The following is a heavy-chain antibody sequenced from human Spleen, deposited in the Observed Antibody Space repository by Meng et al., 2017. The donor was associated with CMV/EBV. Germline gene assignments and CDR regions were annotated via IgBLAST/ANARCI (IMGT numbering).Heavy chain of an antibody. CDR3: ARVLVWGLGLFDY. CDR1: GYSFTSNA. J-gene: IGHJ4*02. D-gene: IGHD6-13*01. CDR2: INPNSGGT. V-gene: IGHV1-2*02. Sequence: ASVKVSCKAYGYSFTSNAISWVRQAPGQGLEWMGWINPNSGGTNYAQKFQGRVTMTRDTSISTAYMELSRLRSDDTAVYYCARVLVWGLGLFDYWGQGTLVTVSS.